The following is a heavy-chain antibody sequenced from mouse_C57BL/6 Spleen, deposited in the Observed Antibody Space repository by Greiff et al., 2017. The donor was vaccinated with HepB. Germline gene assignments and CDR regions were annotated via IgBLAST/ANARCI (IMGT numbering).Heavy chain of an antibody. CDR1: GYTFTSYW. V-gene: IGHV1-61*01. CDR3: ARCYYVYYFDY. D-gene: IGHD2-1*01. Sequence: QVQLQQPGAELVRPGSSVKLSCKASGYTFTSYWMDWVKQRPGQGLEWIGNIYPSDSETHYNQKFKDKATLTVDKSSSTAYMHLSSLTSEDSAVYFCARCYYVYYFDYWGQGTTLTVSS. J-gene: IGHJ2*01. CDR2: IYPSDSET.